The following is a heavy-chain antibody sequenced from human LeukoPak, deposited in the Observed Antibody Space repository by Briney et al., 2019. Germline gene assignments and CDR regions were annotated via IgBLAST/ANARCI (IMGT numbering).Heavy chain of an antibody. D-gene: IGHD5-18*01. Sequence: GGSLRLSCAASGFTFSSYAMSWVRQAPGKGLEWVSAISGSGGSTYYADSVKGRFTISRDNAKDTLYLQMNSLRAEDTAVYYCARWGRYSYASFDYWGQGTLVTVSS. CDR2: ISGSGGST. CDR3: ARWGRYSYASFDY. J-gene: IGHJ4*02. CDR1: GFTFSSYA. V-gene: IGHV3-23*01.